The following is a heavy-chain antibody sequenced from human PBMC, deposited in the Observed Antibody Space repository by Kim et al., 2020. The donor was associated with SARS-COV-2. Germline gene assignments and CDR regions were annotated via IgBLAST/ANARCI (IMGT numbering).Heavy chain of an antibody. D-gene: IGHD6-13*01. Sequence: SETLSLTCTVSGCSISSSSYYWGWIRQPPGKGLEWFGSIYYSGSTYYNPSLKRRITISVDTSKNQFFLKLSSVTAADTAVYYCARLFRGQLVHLSAFDIWGQGTMVPVSS. CDR3: ARLFRGQLVHLSAFDI. V-gene: IGHV4-39*01. J-gene: IGHJ3*02. CDR2: IYYSGST. CDR1: GCSISSSSYY.